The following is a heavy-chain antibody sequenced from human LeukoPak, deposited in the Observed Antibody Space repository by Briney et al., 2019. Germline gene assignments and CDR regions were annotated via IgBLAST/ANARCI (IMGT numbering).Heavy chain of an antibody. CDR3: ARADGYNNPFDY. CDR1: GFTVSSNY. V-gene: IGHV3-66*01. Sequence: GGSLRLSCAASGFTVSSNYMSWVRQAPGKGQEWVSVIYSGGSTYYADSVKGRFTISRDNSKNTLYLQMNSLRAEDTAVYYCARADGYNNPFDYWGQGTLVTVSS. D-gene: IGHD5-24*01. CDR2: IYSGGST. J-gene: IGHJ4*02.